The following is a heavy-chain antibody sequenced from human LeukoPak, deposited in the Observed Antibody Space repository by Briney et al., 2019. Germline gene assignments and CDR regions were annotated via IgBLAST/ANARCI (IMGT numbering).Heavy chain of an antibody. V-gene: IGHV1-8*01. J-gene: IGHJ4*02. D-gene: IGHD4-17*01. CDR2: MNPNSGNT. CDR3: ARGRDDYGDDAYYFDY. CDR1: GYTFTSYD. Sequence: ASVKVSCKASGYTFTSYDINWVRQATGQGLEWMGWMNPNSGNTGYAQKFQGRVTMTRDTSTSTVYMELSSLRSEDTAVYYCARGRDDYGDDAYYFDYWGQGTLVTVSS.